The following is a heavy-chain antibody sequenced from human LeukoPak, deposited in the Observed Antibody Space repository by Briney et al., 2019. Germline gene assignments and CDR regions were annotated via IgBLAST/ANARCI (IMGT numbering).Heavy chain of an antibody. D-gene: IGHD3-3*01. V-gene: IGHV3-30*04. CDR3: ARSSFFGVVPFDY. CDR1: GFSFSSYT. Sequence: GRSLRLSCAASGFSFSSYTTNWVRQAPGKGLEWVALISYDAISKYSADSVKGRFTISRDDSKNTLYLQMSSLRHEDTAVYYCARSSFFGVVPFDYWGQGTLVTVSS. J-gene: IGHJ4*02. CDR2: ISYDAISK.